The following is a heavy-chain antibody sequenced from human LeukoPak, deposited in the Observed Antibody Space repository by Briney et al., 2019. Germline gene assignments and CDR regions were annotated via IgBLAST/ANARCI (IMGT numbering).Heavy chain of an antibody. V-gene: IGHV4-38-2*02. J-gene: IGHJ3*02. Sequence: SETLSLTCTVSGYSISSGYYWGWIRQPPGKGLEWIGSIYNSGSTYNNPSHKRRVTSSVATTKNQFPQKLSSSTAATPALYYCAKVFEGYDFWSGYTKSRDAFDIWGQGTMVTVSS. CDR3: AKVFEGYDFWSGYTKSRDAFDI. CDR1: GYSISSGYY. D-gene: IGHD3-3*01. CDR2: IYNSGST.